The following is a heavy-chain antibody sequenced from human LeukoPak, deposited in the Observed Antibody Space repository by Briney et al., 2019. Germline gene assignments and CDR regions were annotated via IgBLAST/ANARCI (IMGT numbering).Heavy chain of an antibody. J-gene: IGHJ6*04. V-gene: IGHV1-69*13. CDR1: GGTFSSYA. CDR2: IIPIFGTA. D-gene: IGHD3-9*01. CDR3: ARDGELRYFDWLKNYYYGMDV. Sequence: SVKVSCKASGGTFSSYAISWVRQAPGQGLEWMGGIIPIFGTANYAQKFQGRVTITADESTSTAYMELSSLRSEDTAVYYCARDGELRYFDWLKNYYYGMDVWGKGTTVTVSS.